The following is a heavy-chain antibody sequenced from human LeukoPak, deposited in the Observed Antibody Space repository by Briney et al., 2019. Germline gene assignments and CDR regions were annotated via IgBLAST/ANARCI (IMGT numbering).Heavy chain of an antibody. CDR1: GFTFSSYW. Sequence: GGSLRLSCAASGFTFSSYWMPWVRQAPGKGLVWVSRIASDGSTVYADSVKGRFTISRDNAKDTVYLQMNSLRVEDTAVYYCIGSGGWPGYWGQGTLVTVSS. CDR3: IGSGGWPGY. J-gene: IGHJ4*02. CDR2: IASDGST. D-gene: IGHD1-26*01. V-gene: IGHV3-74*01.